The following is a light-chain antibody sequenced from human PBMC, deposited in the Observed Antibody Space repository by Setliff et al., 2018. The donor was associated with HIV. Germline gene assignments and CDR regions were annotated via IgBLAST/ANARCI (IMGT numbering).Light chain of an antibody. CDR2: EGT. V-gene: IGLV2-23*01. CDR3: CSYAGTTTFV. J-gene: IGLJ1*01. CDR1: SSDVGSYNL. Sequence: QSVLTQPASVSGSPGQSITISCTGTSSDVGSYNLVSWYQQHPGNAPKLMIYEGTKRPSGVSNRISGSKSGNTASLTISGLRAADEADYYCCSYAGTTTFVFGTGTKVTVL.